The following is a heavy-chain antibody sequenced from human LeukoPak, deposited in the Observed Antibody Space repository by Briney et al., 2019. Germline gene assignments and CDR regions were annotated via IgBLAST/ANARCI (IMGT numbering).Heavy chain of an antibody. Sequence: GGSLRLSCAASGFTFSSYSMNWVRQAPGKGLEWASSISSSSSYIYYADSVKGRFTISRDNAKNSLYLQMNSLRAEDTAVYYCARLGPLGDYYDSSGYYYPAAFDIWGQGTMVTVSS. V-gene: IGHV3-21*01. CDR2: ISSSSSYI. CDR3: ARLGPLGDYYDSSGYYYPAAFDI. D-gene: IGHD3-22*01. CDR1: GFTFSSYS. J-gene: IGHJ3*02.